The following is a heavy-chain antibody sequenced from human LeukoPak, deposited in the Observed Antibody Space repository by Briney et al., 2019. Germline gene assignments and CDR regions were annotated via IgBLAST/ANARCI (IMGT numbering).Heavy chain of an antibody. Sequence: SETLSLTCAVSGGSISSGGYSWSWIRQPPGKGLEWIGYIYHSGSTYYNPSLKSRVTISVDTSKNQFSLKLSSVTAADTAVYYCARGSTYSNYFDYWGQGTLVTVSS. CDR3: ARGSTYSNYFDY. V-gene: IGHV4-30-2*01. CDR2: IYHSGST. J-gene: IGHJ4*02. D-gene: IGHD4-4*01. CDR1: GGSISSGGYS.